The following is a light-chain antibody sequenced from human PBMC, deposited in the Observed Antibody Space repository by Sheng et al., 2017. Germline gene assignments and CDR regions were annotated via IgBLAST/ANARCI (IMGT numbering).Light chain of an antibody. CDR1: QSVSNF. V-gene: IGKV3-11*01. Sequence: EIVLTQSPATLSLSPGERATLSCRASQSVSNFLAWYQQKPGQAPRLLIYDASNRATGIPARFSGSGSGTDFTLTISSLEPEDFAVYYCQQRNNWPPVTFGQGTRLEIK. CDR3: QQRNNWPPVT. CDR2: DAS. J-gene: IGKJ5*01.